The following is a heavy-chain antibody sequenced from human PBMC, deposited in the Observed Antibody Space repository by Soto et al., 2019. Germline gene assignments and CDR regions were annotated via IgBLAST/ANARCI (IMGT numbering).Heavy chain of an antibody. CDR1: GGTFSSYA. J-gene: IGHJ6*02. V-gene: IGHV1-69*01. D-gene: IGHD2-15*01. CDR2: IIPIFGTA. CDR3: ARVLRGQLLLNYGMDV. Sequence: QVQLVQSGAEVKKPGSSVKVSCKASGGTFSSYAISWVRQAPGQGLEWMGGIIPIFGTANYAQKFQGRVTITADESTRKAYMELSGLRSEDTAVYYCARVLRGQLLLNYGMDVWGQGTTVTVSS.